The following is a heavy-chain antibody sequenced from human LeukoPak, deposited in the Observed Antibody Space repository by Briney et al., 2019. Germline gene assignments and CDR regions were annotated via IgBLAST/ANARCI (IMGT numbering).Heavy chain of an antibody. CDR3: AREDSSSWYVWFDP. V-gene: IGHV4-39*07. CDR2: IYYSGST. Sequence: SETLSLTCTVSGGSISSSSYYWGWICQPPGKGLEWIGSIYYSGSTYYNPSLKSRVTISVDTSKNQFSLKLSSVTAADTAVYYCAREDSSSWYVWFDPWGQGTLVTVSS. D-gene: IGHD6-13*01. CDR1: GGSISSSSYY. J-gene: IGHJ5*02.